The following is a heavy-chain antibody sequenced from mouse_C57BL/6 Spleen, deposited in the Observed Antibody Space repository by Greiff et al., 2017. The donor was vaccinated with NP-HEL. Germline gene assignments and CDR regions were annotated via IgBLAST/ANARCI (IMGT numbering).Heavy chain of an antibody. D-gene: IGHD1-1*01. CDR3: ARRGYGSRDY. CDR2: IDPSDSYT. J-gene: IGHJ2*01. Sequence: QVQLQQPGAELVMPGASVKLSCKASGYTFTSYWMHWVKQRPGQGLEWIGEIDPSDSYTNYNQKFKGKSTLTVDKSSSTAYMQLSSLTSEDSAVYYCARRGYGSRDYWGQGPTLTVSS. CDR1: GYTFTSYW. V-gene: IGHV1-69*01.